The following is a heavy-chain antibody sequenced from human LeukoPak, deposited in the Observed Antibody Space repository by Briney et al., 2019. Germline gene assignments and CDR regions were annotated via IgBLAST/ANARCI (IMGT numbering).Heavy chain of an antibody. CDR2: MNPNSGNT. CDR3: ATASTVTTERGSVVRAFDI. CDR1: GGTFSSYA. Sequence: GASVKVSCKASGGTFSSYAISWVRQATGQGLEWMGWMNPNSGNTGYAQKFQGRVTMTRSTSISTAYMELNSLRSEDTAVYYCATASTVTTERGSVVRAFDIWGQGTMVTVSS. D-gene: IGHD4-17*01. J-gene: IGHJ3*02. V-gene: IGHV1-8*02.